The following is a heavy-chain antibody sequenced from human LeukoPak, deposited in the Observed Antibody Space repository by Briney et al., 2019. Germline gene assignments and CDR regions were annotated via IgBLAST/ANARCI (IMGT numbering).Heavy chain of an antibody. Sequence: RSGGSLRLSCAASGFTVSSNYMSWVRQAPGKGLEWVSVIYSGGSTYYADSVKGRFTISRDNSKNTLYLQMNSLRAEDTAVYYCAKGVEGFGGPVDYWGQGTLVTVSS. V-gene: IGHV3-53*01. J-gene: IGHJ4*02. CDR1: GFTVSSNY. CDR2: IYSGGST. CDR3: AKGVEGFGGPVDY. D-gene: IGHD3-10*01.